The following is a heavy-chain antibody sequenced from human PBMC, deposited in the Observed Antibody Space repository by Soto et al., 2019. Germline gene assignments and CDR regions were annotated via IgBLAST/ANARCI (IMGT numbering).Heavy chain of an antibody. Sequence: ASVKVSCKTSGYTFTNHFMHWVRQAPGQRPEWMGCINTGNGDTKYSQNFQGRLTFGRDTSASSAYMELTSLRSEDTAVYYCARDSNNNRWVSCSRGQGSMVIVSS. J-gene: IGHJ4*02. V-gene: IGHV1-3*04. CDR3: ARDSNNNRWVSCS. CDR2: INTGNGDT. CDR1: GYTFTNHF. D-gene: IGHD1-1*01.